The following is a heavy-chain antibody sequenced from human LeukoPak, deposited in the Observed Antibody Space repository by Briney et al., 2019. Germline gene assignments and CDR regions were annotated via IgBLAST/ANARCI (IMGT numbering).Heavy chain of an antibody. CDR1: GLTFSSYA. J-gene: IGHJ4*02. D-gene: IGHD3-22*01. CDR2: ISYDGSNK. CDR3: ARDAAPTMIVVATY. Sequence: GGSLRLSCAASGLTFSSYAMSWVRQAPGKGLEWVAVISYDGSNKYYADSVRGRFTISRDNSKNTLYLQMNSLRAEDTAVYYCARDAAPTMIVVATYWGQGTLVTVSS. V-gene: IGHV3-30-3*01.